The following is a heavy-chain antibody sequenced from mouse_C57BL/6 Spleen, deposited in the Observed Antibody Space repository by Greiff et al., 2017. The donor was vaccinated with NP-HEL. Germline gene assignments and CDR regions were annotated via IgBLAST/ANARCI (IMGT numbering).Heavy chain of an antibody. CDR1: GYTFTDYY. D-gene: IGHD1-1*01. CDR3: ARRKFITTVVATDYYAMDY. CDR2: INPYNGGT. Sequence: VQLQQSGPVLVKPGASVKMSCKASGYTFTDYYMNWVKQSHGKSLEWIGVINPYNGGTSYNQKFKGKATLTVDKSSSTAYMELNSLTSEDSAVYYCARRKFITTVVATDYYAMDYWGQGTSVTVSS. J-gene: IGHJ4*01. V-gene: IGHV1-19*01.